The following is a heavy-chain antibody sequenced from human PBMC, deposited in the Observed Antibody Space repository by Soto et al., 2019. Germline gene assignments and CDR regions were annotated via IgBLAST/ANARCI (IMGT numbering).Heavy chain of an antibody. CDR3: ARARGLLWFGDRGDYYGMDV. J-gene: IGHJ6*02. Sequence: SETLSLTCSVSGGSISSYFWSWIRQPPGKGLEWIGYIYYSVSTNYNPSLKSRVTISVDTSKNQFSLKLSSVTAADTAVYYCARARGLLWFGDRGDYYGMDVWGQGTKVTVS. CDR1: GGSISSYF. V-gene: IGHV4-59*01. CDR2: IYYSVST. D-gene: IGHD3-10*01.